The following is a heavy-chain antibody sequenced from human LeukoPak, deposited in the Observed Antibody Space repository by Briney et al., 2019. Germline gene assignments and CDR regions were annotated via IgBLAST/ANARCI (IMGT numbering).Heavy chain of an antibody. CDR1: GGSISSHY. Sequence: PSETLSLTCTVSGGSISSHYWSWIRQPPGTGLEWIGYIYYTGTTNYNPSLKSRVTISLDTSKNQFSLNLSSVTAADTAVYYCATHSGYGGLGNWGQGTLVTVSS. J-gene: IGHJ4*02. V-gene: IGHV4-59*11. CDR2: IYYTGTT. D-gene: IGHD5-12*01. CDR3: ATHSGYGGLGN.